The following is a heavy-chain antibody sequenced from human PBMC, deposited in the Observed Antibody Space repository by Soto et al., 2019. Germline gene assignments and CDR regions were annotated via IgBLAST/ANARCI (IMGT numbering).Heavy chain of an antibody. D-gene: IGHD6-6*01. CDR1: GYSISSGYY. CDR2: IYHSGST. V-gene: IGHV4-38-2*01. J-gene: IGHJ4*02. Sequence: PSETLSRTCAVSGYSISSGYYWGWIRQPPGKWLQWIGSIYHSGSTYYNPSLKSRVTISVDTSKNQFSLRLTSVTAADTAVYYCARVDSSSGFDYWGQGTLVTVSS. CDR3: ARVDSSSGFDY.